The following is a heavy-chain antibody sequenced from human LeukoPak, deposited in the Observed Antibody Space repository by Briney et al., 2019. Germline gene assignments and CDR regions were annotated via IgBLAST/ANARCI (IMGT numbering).Heavy chain of an antibody. CDR2: ISASGGST. CDR3: VSLLTGYGDVDY. Sequence: PGGSLRLSCAASGFTFSSSAMSWVRQVPGKGLEWVSGISASGGSTSYADSVRGRFTISRDNSKNTLYLQMNSLRAEDTAVYYCVSLLTGYGDVDYWGQGTLVTVSS. V-gene: IGHV3-23*01. CDR1: GFTFSSSA. D-gene: IGHD3-9*01. J-gene: IGHJ4*02.